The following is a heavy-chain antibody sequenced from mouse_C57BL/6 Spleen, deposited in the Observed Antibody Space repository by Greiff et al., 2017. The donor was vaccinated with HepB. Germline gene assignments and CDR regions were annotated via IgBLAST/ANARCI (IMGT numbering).Heavy chain of an antibody. CDR1: GYTFTDYN. CDR3: ARKDYGSSTRYFDV. CDR2: INPNNGGT. J-gene: IGHJ1*03. Sequence: EVQLQQSGPELVKPGASVKIPCKASGYTFTDYNMDWVKQSHGKSLEWIGDINPNNGGTIYNQKFKGKATLTVDKSSSTAYMELRSLTSEDTAVYYCARKDYGSSTRYFDVWGTGTTVTVSS. V-gene: IGHV1-18*01. D-gene: IGHD1-1*01.